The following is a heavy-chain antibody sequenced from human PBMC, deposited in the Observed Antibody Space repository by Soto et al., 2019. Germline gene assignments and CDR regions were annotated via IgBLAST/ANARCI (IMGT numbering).Heavy chain of an antibody. Sequence: VASRTISCAASGFTFMSYAMSWVRQAPGKGLEWFSAISGIGGSTYYAYSVKGRFTISRDNSKNTLYLQMNSLRAEDTAVYYCAIELDISYDSSGTPDWGQGTLVTVSS. D-gene: IGHD3-22*01. CDR3: AIELDISYDSSGTPD. J-gene: IGHJ4*02. CDR1: GFTFMSYA. CDR2: ISGIGGST. V-gene: IGHV3-23*01.